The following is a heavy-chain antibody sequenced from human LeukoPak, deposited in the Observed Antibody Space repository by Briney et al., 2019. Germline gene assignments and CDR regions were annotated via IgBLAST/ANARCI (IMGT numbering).Heavy chain of an antibody. V-gene: IGHV3-49*04. J-gene: IGHJ4*02. CDR2: IRSKVYGGTI. Sequence: GGSLRLSCTTSGFTFGDYAMSWVRQAPGKGLEWVGFIRSKVYGGTIEYAASVKGRFTISRDDSKSIAFLQMNSLKIEDTAVYYCTGTSPAALSYFQYWGQGTLVTVSS. CDR3: TGTSPAALSYFQY. D-gene: IGHD2-2*01. CDR1: GFTFGDYA.